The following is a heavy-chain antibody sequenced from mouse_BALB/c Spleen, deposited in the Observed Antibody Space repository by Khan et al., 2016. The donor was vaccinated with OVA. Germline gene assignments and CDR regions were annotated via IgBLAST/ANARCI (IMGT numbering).Heavy chain of an antibody. CDR1: GFTFSTYG. J-gene: IGHJ3*01. Sequence: EVQRVESGGDLVKPGGSLKLSCTASGFTFSTYGMSWVRQAPDKRLEWVATVSTGGSYTYYPDSVKGRFTISRDNAKNTLYLQMSGLRYEDTAMFYGTRLAYYYDSEGFAYWGQGTLVTVSA. CDR3: TRLAYYYDSEGFAY. D-gene: IGHD1-1*01. V-gene: IGHV5-6*01. CDR2: VSTGGSYT.